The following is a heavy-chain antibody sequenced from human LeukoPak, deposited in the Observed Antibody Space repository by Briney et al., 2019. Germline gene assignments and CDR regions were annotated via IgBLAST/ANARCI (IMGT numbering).Heavy chain of an antibody. CDR1: EYTLTELS. Sequence: ASVKVSCKVSEYTLTELSMHWVRQAPGQGLEWMGWINPNSGGTNYAQKFQGRVTMTRDTSISTAYMELSRLRSDDTAVYYCARVSWLTYYYGSGSYYELDYWGQGTLVTVSS. V-gene: IGHV1-2*02. D-gene: IGHD3-10*01. J-gene: IGHJ4*02. CDR3: ARVSWLTYYYGSGSYYELDY. CDR2: INPNSGGT.